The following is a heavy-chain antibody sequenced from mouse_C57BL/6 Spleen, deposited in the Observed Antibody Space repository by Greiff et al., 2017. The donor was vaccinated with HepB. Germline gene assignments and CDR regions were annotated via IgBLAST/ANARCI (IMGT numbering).Heavy chain of an antibody. Sequence: VQLQQSGAELVRPGASVKLSCTASGFNIKDYYMHWVKQRPEQGLEWIERIDPEDGDTEYAPKFQGKATMTADTSSNTAYLQLSSLTSEDTAVYYCTTKITTDAMDYWGQGTSVTVSS. V-gene: IGHV14-1*01. CDR1: GFNIKDYY. CDR3: TTKITTDAMDY. CDR2: IDPEDGDT. D-gene: IGHD1-1*01. J-gene: IGHJ4*01.